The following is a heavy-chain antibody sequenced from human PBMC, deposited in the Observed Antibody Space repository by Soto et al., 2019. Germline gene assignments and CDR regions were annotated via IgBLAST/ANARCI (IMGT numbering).Heavy chain of an antibody. CDR3: AKLPENYYYGMDV. J-gene: IGHJ6*02. D-gene: IGHD2-15*01. Sequence: QVQLVQSGAEVKKPGSSVKVSCKASGGTFSSYAISWVRQAPGQGLEWMGGIIPIFGTADYAQKFQGRVTVTADGSTSTADVEVRSLRSEDTAVYYGAKLPENYYYGMDVWGQGTTVTVSS. CDR2: IIPIFGTA. CDR1: GGTFSSYA. V-gene: IGHV1-69*12.